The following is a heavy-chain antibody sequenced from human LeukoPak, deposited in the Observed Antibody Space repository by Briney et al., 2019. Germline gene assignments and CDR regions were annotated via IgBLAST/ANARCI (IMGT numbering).Heavy chain of an antibody. J-gene: IGHJ4*02. CDR2: IKSKTDGGTT. D-gene: IGHD3-10*01. CDR1: GFTFSNAW. V-gene: IGHV3-15*01. CDR3: TTANGELLWFGEAGFDY. Sequence: GGSLRLSCAASGFTFSNAWTSWVRQAPGKGLEWVGRIKSKTDGGTTDYAAPVKGRFTISRDDSKNTLYLQMNSLKTEDTAVYYCTTANGELLWFGEAGFDYWGQGTLVTVSS.